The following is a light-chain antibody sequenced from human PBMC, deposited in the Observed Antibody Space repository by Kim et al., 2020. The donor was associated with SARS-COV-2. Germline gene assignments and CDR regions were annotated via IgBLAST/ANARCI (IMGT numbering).Light chain of an antibody. CDR3: SSSTIRNIYV. J-gene: IGLJ1*01. CDR2: EVS. CDR1: SSDVGGDNY. Sequence: STIYCTGTSSDVGGDNYVSWYQQHPGKAPKVMIYEVSKRPSGVSSRFSGSKSGKTASLTISGLQAEDEADYYCSSSTIRNIYVFGTGTKVTVL. V-gene: IGLV2-14*01.